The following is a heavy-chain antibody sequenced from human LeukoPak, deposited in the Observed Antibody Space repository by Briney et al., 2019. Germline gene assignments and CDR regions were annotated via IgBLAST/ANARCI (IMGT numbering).Heavy chain of an antibody. CDR3: ARDGPKGGMDV. CDR2: IYCSGST. CDR1: GGTISSYY. Sequence: SETLSLTCTVSGGTISSYYWSWIRQPPGKGLEWIGYIYCSGSTNYNPSLKSRVTISVDTSKNQFSLKLSSVTAADTAVYYCARDGPKGGMDVWGQGTTVTVSS. V-gene: IGHV4-59*01. J-gene: IGHJ6*02.